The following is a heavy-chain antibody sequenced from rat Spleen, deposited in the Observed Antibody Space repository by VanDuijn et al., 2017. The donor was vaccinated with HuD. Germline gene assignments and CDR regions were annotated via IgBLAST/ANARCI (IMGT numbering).Heavy chain of an antibody. CDR3: TRHYYDGYYHWYFDL. J-gene: IGHJ1*01. D-gene: IGHD1-12*03. V-gene: IGHV5-25*01. CDR1: GFTFSDYY. Sequence: EVQLVESGGGLVQPGRSMKLSCAASGFTFSDYYMAWVRQAPKKGLEWVASISSGGGGTYFPDSVKGRFTISRDNTKRTLYLQMDSLRSEDSASYYCTRHYYDGYYHWYFDLWGPGTMVTVSS. CDR2: ISSGGGGT.